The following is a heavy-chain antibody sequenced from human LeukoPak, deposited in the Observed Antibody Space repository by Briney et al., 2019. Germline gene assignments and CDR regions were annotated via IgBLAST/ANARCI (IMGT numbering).Heavy chain of an antibody. CDR1: RFTFSSYA. CDR3: AKTLQLWPTGDY. Sequence: GGSLRLSCAASRFTFSSYAMSWVRQAPGKGLEWVSAISGSGGSTYYADSVKGRFTISRDNSKNTLYLQMNSLRAEDTAVYYCAKTLQLWPTGDYWGQGTLVTVSS. V-gene: IGHV3-23*01. CDR2: ISGSGGST. J-gene: IGHJ4*02. D-gene: IGHD5-18*01.